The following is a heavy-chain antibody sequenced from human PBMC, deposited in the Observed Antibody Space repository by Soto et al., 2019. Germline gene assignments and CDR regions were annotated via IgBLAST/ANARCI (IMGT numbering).Heavy chain of an antibody. J-gene: IGHJ4*02. D-gene: IGHD3-9*01. CDR3: ARLEGLATISYYFDF. CDR1: DDSINSDKYY. CDR2: IYYRGNA. Sequence: QLQLQESGPGLVKPSETLSLTCSVSDDSINSDKYYWGWIRQPPGKGLEWIGSIYYRGNAYYNPSLQTRVTLSLDKSKRQLSLKLNSVTAADSAVYFWARLEGLATISYYFDFWGPGALVTVSS. V-gene: IGHV4-39*01.